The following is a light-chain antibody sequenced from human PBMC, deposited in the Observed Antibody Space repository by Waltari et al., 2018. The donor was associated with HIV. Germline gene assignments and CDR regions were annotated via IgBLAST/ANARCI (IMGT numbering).Light chain of an antibody. V-gene: IGLV1-40*01. CDR2: GNN. Sequence: QSVLTQPPSVSGAPGPRVTIPCTGSSSNIGAGYDVHWYQQLPGTAPKLLIYGNNNRPSGVPDRFSGSKSDTSASLAITGLQAEDEADYYCQSFDRSLSAWVFGGGTKLTVL. J-gene: IGLJ2*01. CDR3: QSFDRSLSAWV. CDR1: SSNIGAGYD.